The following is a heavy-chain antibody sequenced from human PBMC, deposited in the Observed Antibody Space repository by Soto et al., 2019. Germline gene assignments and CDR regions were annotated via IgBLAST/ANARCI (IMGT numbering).Heavy chain of an antibody. CDR3: ARDLSMDV. CDR2: INPSGGST. CDR1: AYTFTSYY. J-gene: IGHJ6*02. Sequence: APGRIYSRASAYTFTSYYMHWVRQAPGQGLEWMGIINPSGGSTSYAQKFQGRVTMTRDTSTSTVYMELSSLRSEDTAVYYCARDLSMDVWGQGTTVTVSS. V-gene: IGHV1-46*01.